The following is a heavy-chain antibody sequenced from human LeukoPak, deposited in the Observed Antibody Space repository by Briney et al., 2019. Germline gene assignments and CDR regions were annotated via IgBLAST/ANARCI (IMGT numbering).Heavy chain of an antibody. V-gene: IGHV4-34*01. CDR3: ARNDSSGQDY. CDR1: GGSFSGYY. Sequence: SETLSLTCAVYGGSFSGYYWSWIRQPPGKGLEWIGEINHSGGTNYNPSLKSRVTISVDTSKNQFSLKLSSVTAADTAVYYCARNDSSGQDYWGQGTLVTVSS. J-gene: IGHJ4*02. D-gene: IGHD3-22*01. CDR2: INHSGGT.